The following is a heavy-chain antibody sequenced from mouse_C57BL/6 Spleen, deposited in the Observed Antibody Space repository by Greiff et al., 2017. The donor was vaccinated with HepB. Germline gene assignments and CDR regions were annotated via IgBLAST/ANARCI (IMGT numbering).Heavy chain of an antibody. J-gene: IGHJ2*01. Sequence: DVKLQESGPGLVKPSQSLTLTCSVPGYSITSGYYWNWIRQFPGNKLEWMGYISYDGSNNYNPSLKNRISITRDTSKNQFFLKLNSVTTEDTATYYCARGGGFDYWGQGTTLTVSS. CDR1: GYSITSGYY. V-gene: IGHV3-6*01. CDR2: ISYDGSN. CDR3: ARGGGFDY.